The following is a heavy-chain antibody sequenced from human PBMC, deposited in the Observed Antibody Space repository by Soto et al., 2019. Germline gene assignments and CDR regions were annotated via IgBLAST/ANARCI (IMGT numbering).Heavy chain of an antibody. V-gene: IGHV3-48*01. CDR1: GLTFSSYS. Sequence: GGSLRLSCAASGLTFSSYSMNWIRQTTGKGLEWVSYISSSSSTIYYADSVKGRFTISRDNAKNSLYLQMNSLRAEDTAVYYCARYYYGSGSYYFDYWGQGTLVTV. CDR2: ISSSSSTI. CDR3: ARYYYGSGSYYFDY. D-gene: IGHD3-10*01. J-gene: IGHJ4*02.